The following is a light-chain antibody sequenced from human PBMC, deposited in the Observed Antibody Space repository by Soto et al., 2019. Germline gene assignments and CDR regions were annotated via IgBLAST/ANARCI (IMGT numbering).Light chain of an antibody. CDR2: EVS. CDR1: SSDVGGYNY. J-gene: IGLJ1*01. V-gene: IGLV2-14*01. Sequence: QSALTQPPSASGSPGQSVTLSFAGTSSDVGGYNYVSWYQQHPGKAPKHMIYEVSNRPSGVSNRFSGSKSGNTASLTISGLQAEDEADYYCSSYTSSSTLHVFGTGTKVTVL. CDR3: SSYTSSSTLHV.